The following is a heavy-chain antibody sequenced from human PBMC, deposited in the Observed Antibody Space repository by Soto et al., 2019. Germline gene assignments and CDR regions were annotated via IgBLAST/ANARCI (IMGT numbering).Heavy chain of an antibody. CDR2: ISAYNGNT. CDR1: GYTFTSYG. Sequence: ASVKASCKTSGYTFTSYGISWVRQAHGQGLEWMGWISAYNGNTNYAQKLQGRVTMTTDTSTSTAYMELRSLRSDDTAVYYCARGRVEMAKMVGFDYWGQGTLVTVSS. J-gene: IGHJ4*02. D-gene: IGHD3-10*02. CDR3: ARGRVEMAKMVGFDY. V-gene: IGHV1-18*01.